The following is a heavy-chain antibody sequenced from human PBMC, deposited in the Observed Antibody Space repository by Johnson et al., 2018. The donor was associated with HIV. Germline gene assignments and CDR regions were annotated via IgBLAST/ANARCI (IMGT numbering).Heavy chain of an antibody. CDR3: ARDVGGWGYRHAFDM. Sequence: VQLVESGGGVVQPGKSLRLSCAASGFTFSSYAMHWVRQAPGKGLEWVSGISWNSGSIGYADSVKGRFTISRDNAKNSVYLQMNSLRAEDTALYYCARDVGGWGYRHAFDMWGQGTMVTVSS. V-gene: IGHV3-9*01. D-gene: IGHD5-12*01. CDR1: GFTFSSYA. J-gene: IGHJ3*02. CDR2: ISWNSGSI.